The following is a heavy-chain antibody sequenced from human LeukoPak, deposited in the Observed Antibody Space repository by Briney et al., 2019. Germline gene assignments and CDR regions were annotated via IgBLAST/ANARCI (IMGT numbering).Heavy chain of an antibody. Sequence: SQTLSLTCTVSGGSISSGGYYWSWIRQHPGKGLEWIGHIFYSGSTYYNPSLKSRATISLATSKNQFSLKLTSVTAADTAVYYCARDRWFDPWGQGTLVTVSS. CDR2: IFYSGST. J-gene: IGHJ5*02. CDR3: ARDRWFDP. V-gene: IGHV4-31*03. CDR1: GGSISSGGYY.